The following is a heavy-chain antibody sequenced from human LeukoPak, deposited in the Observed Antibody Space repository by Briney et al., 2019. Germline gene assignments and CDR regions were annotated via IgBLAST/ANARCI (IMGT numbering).Heavy chain of an antibody. V-gene: IGHV1-8*03. CDR2: MNPNSGNT. Sequence: ASVKVSCKASGYTFTGYYMHWVRQATGQGLEWMGWMNPNSGNTGYAQKFQGRVTITRNTSISTAYMELSSLRSEDTAVYYCARASLAPDDYDFWSGQNWFDPWGQGTLVTVSS. D-gene: IGHD3-3*01. CDR3: ARASLAPDDYDFWSGQNWFDP. J-gene: IGHJ5*02. CDR1: GYTFTGYY.